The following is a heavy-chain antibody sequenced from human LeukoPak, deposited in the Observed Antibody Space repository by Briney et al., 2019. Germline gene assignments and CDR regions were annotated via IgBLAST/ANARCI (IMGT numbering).Heavy chain of an antibody. CDR3: AKSPYCSSTSCYSQGY. V-gene: IGHV3-48*02. D-gene: IGHD2-2*01. J-gene: IGHJ4*02. Sequence: GGSLRLSCAASGFTFSTHSMNWVRQAPGKGLEWVSYISSSSGTIYYADSVKGRFTISRDNAKNSLYLQMSSLRDEDTAVYYCAKSPYCSSTSCYSQGYWGQGTLVTVSS. CDR1: GFTFSTHS. CDR2: ISSSSGTI.